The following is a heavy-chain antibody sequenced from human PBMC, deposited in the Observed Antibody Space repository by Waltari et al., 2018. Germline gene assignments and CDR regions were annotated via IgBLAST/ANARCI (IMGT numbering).Heavy chain of an antibody. V-gene: IGHV3-53*01. CDR3: ARRGSPKYFDL. D-gene: IGHD6-13*01. Sequence: EVQLVESGGGLIQPGGSLRLSCAASGFSVSSSYVNWVRQAPGKGREWVSIIYSSGSTYYADSVKGRFTISRDNSKNTVFLQMDSLRGEDTAVYYCARRGSPKYFDLWGRGTLVTVSS. CDR2: IYSSGST. J-gene: IGHJ2*01. CDR1: GFSVSSSY.